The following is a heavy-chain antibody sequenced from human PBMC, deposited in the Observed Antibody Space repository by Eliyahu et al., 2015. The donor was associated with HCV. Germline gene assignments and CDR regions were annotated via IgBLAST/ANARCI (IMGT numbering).Heavy chain of an antibody. V-gene: IGHV3-53*01. CDR3: AGDRYDAFEI. D-gene: IGHD3-9*01. J-gene: IGHJ3*02. CDR2: IYSGGST. Sequence: EWVSVIYSGGSTYYADSVKGRFTISRDSSKNTLYLQMYTLRAEDTAVYYCAGDRYDAFEIWGQGTMVTVSS.